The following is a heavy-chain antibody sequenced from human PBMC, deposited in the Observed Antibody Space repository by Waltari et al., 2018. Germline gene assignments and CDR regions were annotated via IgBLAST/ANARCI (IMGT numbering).Heavy chain of an antibody. CDR2: IYYSGST. D-gene: IGHD4-17*01. Sequence: QLQLQESGPGLVKPSETLSLTCTVSGGSISSYYWSWIRQPPGKGLEWIGYIYYSGSTNYNPSLKSRVTISVDTSKNQFSLKLSSVTAADTAVYYCARASTVPPTTGYYYMDVWGKGTTVTVSS. CDR1: GGSISSYY. V-gene: IGHV4-59*01. CDR3: ARASTVPPTTGYYYMDV. J-gene: IGHJ6*03.